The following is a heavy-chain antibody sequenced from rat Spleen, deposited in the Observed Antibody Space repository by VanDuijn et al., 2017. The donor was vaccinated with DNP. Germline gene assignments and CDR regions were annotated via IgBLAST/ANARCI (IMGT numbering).Heavy chain of an antibody. CDR1: GYSITTNF. D-gene: IGHD1-7*01. V-gene: IGHV3-1*01. Sequence: TGYSITTNFWGWIRKFPGNKMEYIGHISYSGSTNYNPSLKSRISITRDTSKNHFFLQLNSVTTEDTATYYCARWTRYFDSWGQGVLVTVSS. CDR3: ARWTRYFDS. CDR2: ISYSGST. J-gene: IGHJ2*01.